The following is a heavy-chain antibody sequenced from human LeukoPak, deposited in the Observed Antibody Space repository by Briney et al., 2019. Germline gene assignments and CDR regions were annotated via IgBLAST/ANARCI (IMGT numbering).Heavy chain of an antibody. Sequence: GGSLRLSCAASGFTFSSYAMSWVRQAPGKGLEWVSAISGSGSSTYYTGSVKGRFTISRDNSKNTLYLQMNSLRAEDTAVYYCAKDSDSGSYYVSHDAFDIWGQGTMVTVSS. CDR2: ISGSGSST. J-gene: IGHJ3*02. CDR3: AKDSDSGSYYVSHDAFDI. CDR1: GFTFSSYA. D-gene: IGHD1-26*01. V-gene: IGHV3-23*01.